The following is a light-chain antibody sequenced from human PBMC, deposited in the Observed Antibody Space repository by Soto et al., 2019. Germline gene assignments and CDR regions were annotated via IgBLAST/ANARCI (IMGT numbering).Light chain of an antibody. CDR3: SSYASSSAGV. CDR1: SSDVGLYNY. J-gene: IGLJ3*02. V-gene: IGLV2-14*01. Sequence: QSVLTQPASVSGSPGQSITISCTGTSSDVGLYNYVSWYQQHPGKAPKLMIFEVSKRPSGVSNRFSGSKSGNTASLTISGLQAEDEADYYCSSYASSSAGVFGGGTKVTVL. CDR2: EVS.